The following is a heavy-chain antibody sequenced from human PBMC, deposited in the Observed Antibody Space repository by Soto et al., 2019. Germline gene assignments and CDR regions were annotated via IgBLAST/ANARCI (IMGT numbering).Heavy chain of an antibody. CDR1: GYTFSSYF. CDR2: ISDYYGKT. J-gene: IGHJ4*02. CDR3: ARDLPPVDY. Sequence: QVQLVQSGAEVKKPGASVNVSCKASGYTFSSYFISWVRQAPGQGLEWMGWISDYYGKTNNAQNLKGRVTMTTDTSTSTAYMELRSLRSDDTAVYYCARDLPPVDYWGQGTLVTVSS. V-gene: IGHV1-18*01.